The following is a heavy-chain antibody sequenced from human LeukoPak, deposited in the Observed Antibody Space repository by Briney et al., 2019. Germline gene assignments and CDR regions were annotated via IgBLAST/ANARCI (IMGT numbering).Heavy chain of an antibody. CDR3: ATSGTLYYFDY. V-gene: IGHV4-4*02. CDR2: IYHSGST. Sequence: SETLSLTCAVSGGSISSSNWWSWVRQPPGKGLEWIGEIYHSGSTNYNPSLKSRVTISVDKSKNQFSLKLCSVTAADTAVYYCATSGTLYYFDYWGQGTLVTVSS. J-gene: IGHJ4*02. CDR1: GGSISSSNW.